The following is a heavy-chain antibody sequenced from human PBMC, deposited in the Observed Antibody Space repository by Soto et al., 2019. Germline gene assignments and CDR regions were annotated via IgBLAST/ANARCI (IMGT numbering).Heavy chain of an antibody. CDR3: ARETYCSSTSCYDY. CDR1: GGSISSGDYY. CDR2: IYYSGST. J-gene: IGHJ4*02. V-gene: IGHV4-30-4*01. Sequence: SETLSLTCTVSGGSISSGDYYWSWIRQPPGKGLEWIGYIYYSGSTYYNPSLKSRVTISVDTSKNQFSLKLSSVTAADTAVYYCARETYCSSTSCYDYWGQGTLVTVS. D-gene: IGHD2-2*01.